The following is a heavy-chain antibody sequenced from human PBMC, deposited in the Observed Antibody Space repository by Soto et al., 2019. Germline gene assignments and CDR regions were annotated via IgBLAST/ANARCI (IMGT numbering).Heavy chain of an antibody. CDR2: IYSGGST. CDR1: GFTVSSNY. J-gene: IGHJ4*02. Sequence: GGSLRLSCAASGFTVSSNYMSWVRQAPGKGLEWVSVIYSGGSTYYADSVKGRFTISRDNSKNTLYLQMNSLRAEDTAVYYCARDRDRYCSGGSCYSVAFDYWGQGTLVTVSS. CDR3: ARDRDRYCSGGSCYSVAFDY. D-gene: IGHD2-15*01. V-gene: IGHV3-66*01.